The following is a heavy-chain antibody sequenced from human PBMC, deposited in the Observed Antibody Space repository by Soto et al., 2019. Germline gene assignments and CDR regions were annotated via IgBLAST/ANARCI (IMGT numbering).Heavy chain of an antibody. Sequence: ASVKVSCKASGYTFTGYYMHWVRQASGQGLEWMGWINPNSGGTNYAQKFQGWVTMTRDTSISTAYMELSRLRSDDTAVYYCASGNANGSGSPDAFDIWGQGTMVTVSS. J-gene: IGHJ3*02. CDR1: GYTFTGYY. D-gene: IGHD3-10*01. V-gene: IGHV1-2*04. CDR3: ASGNANGSGSPDAFDI. CDR2: INPNSGGT.